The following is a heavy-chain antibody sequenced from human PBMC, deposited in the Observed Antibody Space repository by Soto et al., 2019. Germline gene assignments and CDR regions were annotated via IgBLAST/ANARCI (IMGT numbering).Heavy chain of an antibody. CDR3: AHRPRGYSYHFDF. CDR1: GFSLTTRGVG. J-gene: IGHJ4*02. CDR2: IYWDDDE. Sequence: QITLKESGPTLVKPTQTLTLTCTFSGFSLTTRGVGVGWIRQPPGKALEWLALIYWDDDEGYSPSLKSRLTITWATSKIRVVLPITNMDPVDTATYYCAHRPRGYSYHFDFWGQGTLVTVSS. D-gene: IGHD5-18*01. V-gene: IGHV2-5*02.